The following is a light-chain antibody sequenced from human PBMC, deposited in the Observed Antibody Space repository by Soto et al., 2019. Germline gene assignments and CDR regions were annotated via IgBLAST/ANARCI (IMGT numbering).Light chain of an antibody. CDR3: QTWGTGIVV. V-gene: IGLV4-69*01. J-gene: IGLJ2*01. Sequence: QLVLTQSPSASASLGASVKLTCTLSSGHSSYAISWHQQQPEKGPRYLMKLNSDGRHFKGDGIPDRFSGSSSGAERYLTISSLQSEDEADYYCQTWGTGIVVFGGGTKVTVL. CDR2: LNSDGRH. CDR1: SGHSSYA.